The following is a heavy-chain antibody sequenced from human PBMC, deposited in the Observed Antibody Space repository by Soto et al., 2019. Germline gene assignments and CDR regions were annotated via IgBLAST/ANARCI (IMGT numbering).Heavy chain of an antibody. J-gene: IGHJ3*02. CDR3: AREGGVVVAANDAFDS. D-gene: IGHD2-15*01. V-gene: IGHV4-31*03. CDR1: GCSIRSGGYY. CDR2: IYYSGST. Sequence: SETLSLTCTVSGCSIRSGGYYWSWIRQHPGKGLEWIGYIYYSGSTYYNPSLKSRVTISVDTSKNQFSLKLSSVTAADTAVYYCAREGGVVVAANDAFDSWGQGTMVTFSS.